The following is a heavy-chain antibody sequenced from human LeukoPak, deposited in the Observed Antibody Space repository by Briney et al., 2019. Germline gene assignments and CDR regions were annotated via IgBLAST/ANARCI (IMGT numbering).Heavy chain of an antibody. V-gene: IGHV1-3*01. Sequence: ASVKVSCKASGYTFTSYAMHWVRQAPGQRLEWMGWINAGNGNTKYSQKFQGRVTITRDTSASTAYMELSSLRSEDTAVYYCAREEGATEYYFDYWGQGTLVTVSS. CDR1: GYTFTSYA. CDR3: AREEGATEYYFDY. D-gene: IGHD1-26*01. J-gene: IGHJ4*02. CDR2: INAGNGNT.